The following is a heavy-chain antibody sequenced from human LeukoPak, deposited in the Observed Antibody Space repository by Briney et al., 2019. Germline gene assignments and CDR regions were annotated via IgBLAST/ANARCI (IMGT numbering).Heavy chain of an antibody. V-gene: IGHV1-46*01. CDR2: MNPSGGST. J-gene: IGHJ4*02. Sequence: GASVKVSCKASGYTFTSYYMHWVRQAPGQGLEWMGIMNPSGGSTSYAQKFQGRVTMTRNTSISTAYMELSSLRSEDTAVYYCASQRTTVTGFDYWGQGTLVTVSS. CDR1: GYTFTSYY. D-gene: IGHD4-17*01. CDR3: ASQRTTVTGFDY.